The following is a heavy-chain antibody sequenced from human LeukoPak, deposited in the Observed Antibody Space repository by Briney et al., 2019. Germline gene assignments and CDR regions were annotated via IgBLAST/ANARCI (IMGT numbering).Heavy chain of an antibody. V-gene: IGHV3-7*05. CDR3: ARDVEGGTFDT. J-gene: IGHJ3*02. D-gene: IGHD3-16*01. CDR2: IDQSGGRN. CDR1: GFTLSRFW. Sequence: GGSLRLSCAASGFTLSRFWMNWVRHAPGGGLEWVANIDQSGGRNNYVDSVKGRFTISRDNAKNSLFLEMSSLRADDTAVYFCARDVEGGTFDTWGQGTTVTVSS.